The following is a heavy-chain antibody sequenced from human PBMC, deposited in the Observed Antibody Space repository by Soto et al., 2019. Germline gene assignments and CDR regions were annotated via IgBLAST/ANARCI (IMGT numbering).Heavy chain of an antibody. V-gene: IGHV3-23*01. D-gene: IGHD2-15*01. Sequence: EVQLLESGGGLVQPGGSLRLSCAASGFTFSSYAMSWVRLAPGKGLEWFSSIGGSGGTYYADSVKGRFTISRDNSKNMLYLHLNSLRAEDTAMYCCAKGQGWSYYYDSWGQGTLVTVSS. J-gene: IGHJ4*02. CDR2: IGGSGGT. CDR1: GFTFSSYA. CDR3: AKGQGWSYYYDS.